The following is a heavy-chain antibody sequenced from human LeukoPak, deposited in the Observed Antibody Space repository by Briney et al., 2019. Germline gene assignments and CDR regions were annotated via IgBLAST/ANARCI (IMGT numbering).Heavy chain of an antibody. J-gene: IGHJ4*02. CDR1: GFTFSDYY. D-gene: IGHD6-6*01. CDR2: ISSSGSTI. V-gene: IGHV3-11*04. Sequence: GGSQRLSCAASGFTFSDYYMSWIRQAPGKGLEWVSYISSSGSTIYYADSVKGRFTISRDNAKNSLYLQMNSLRAEDTAVYYCARAGEQLVPESDYWGQGTLVTVSS. CDR3: ARAGEQLVPESDY.